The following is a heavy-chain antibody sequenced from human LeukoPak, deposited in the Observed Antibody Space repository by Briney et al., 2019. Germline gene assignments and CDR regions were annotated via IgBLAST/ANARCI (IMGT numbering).Heavy chain of an antibody. CDR3: ARDIWFGELTDAFDI. V-gene: IGHV1-2*02. CDR2: INPNSGGT. J-gene: IGHJ3*02. CDR1: GHTFTGYY. D-gene: IGHD3-10*01. Sequence: ALVKVSCKASGHTFTGYYMHWVRQAPGQGLEWMGWINPNSGGTNYAQKFQGRVTMTRDTSISTAYMELSRLRSDDTAVYYCARDIWFGELTDAFDIWGQGTMVTVSS.